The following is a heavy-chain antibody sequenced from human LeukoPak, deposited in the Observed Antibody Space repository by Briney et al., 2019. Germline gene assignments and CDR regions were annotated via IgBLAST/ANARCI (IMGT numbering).Heavy chain of an antibody. CDR1: GFIFSSSE. D-gene: IGHD5-12*01. CDR2: ITGSGTPK. V-gene: IGHV3-48*03. Sequence: GGSLRLSCAASGFIFSSSEINWMRQAPGKGPEWLSSITGSGTPKHYADSVKGRFTISRDGVKTVVYLQMNSLRDEDTAVYYCDYQGKWGQGTLVTVSS. J-gene: IGHJ1*01. CDR3: DYQGK.